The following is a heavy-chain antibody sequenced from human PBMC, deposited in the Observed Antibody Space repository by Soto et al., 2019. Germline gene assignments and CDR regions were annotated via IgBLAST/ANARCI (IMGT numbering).Heavy chain of an antibody. CDR1: GGPITSSDW. J-gene: IGHJ4*02. CDR2: ISHSGTY. Sequence: VQLHESGPELVKPSGTLSLSCAVSGGPITSSDWWSWVRQPPGKGLEWIGKISHSGTYDYNPSIKGRVTISVDRSKDQFLLNVRAVTAADTAIYYCASDYDGLDYWGQGILITVSS. CDR3: ASDYDGLDY. D-gene: IGHD3-16*01. V-gene: IGHV4-4*02.